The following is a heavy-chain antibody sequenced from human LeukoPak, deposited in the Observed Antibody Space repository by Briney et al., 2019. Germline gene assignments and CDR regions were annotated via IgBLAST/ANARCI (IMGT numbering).Heavy chain of an antibody. CDR2: IYYSGST. J-gene: IGHJ6*02. D-gene: IGHD4-17*01. Sequence: PSQTLSLTCTVSGGSISSGGYYWSWIRQHPGKGLEWIGYIYYSGSTYYNPSLKSRVTISVDTSKNQFSLKLSSVTAADTAVYYCARDRGTVTTNYYYGMDVCGQGTTVTVSS. V-gene: IGHV4-31*03. CDR3: ARDRGTVTTNYYYGMDV. CDR1: GGSISSGGYY.